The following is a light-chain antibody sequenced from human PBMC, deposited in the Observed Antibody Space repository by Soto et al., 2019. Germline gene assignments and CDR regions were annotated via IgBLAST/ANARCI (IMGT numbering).Light chain of an antibody. CDR1: QSISGK. CDR3: QQYNSWPPIT. CDR2: GTS. J-gene: IGKJ5*01. Sequence: EIVMTQSPATLSVSPGERTTVSCRASQSISGKLAWYQQKPGQAPRLIIYGTSTRAPGIPARFSGSGSGTQFTLTISSLKSEDFAAYYCQQYNSWPPITFGQGTRLEIK. V-gene: IGKV3-15*01.